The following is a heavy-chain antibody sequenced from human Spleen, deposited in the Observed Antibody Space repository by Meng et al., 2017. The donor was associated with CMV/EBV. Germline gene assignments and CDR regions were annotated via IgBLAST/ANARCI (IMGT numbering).Heavy chain of an antibody. CDR2: IYYSGST. CDR3: ARDQNSFDFWSGYGMDV. Sequence: ESLKISCTVSGGSISSYYWSWIRQPLGKGLEWIGYIYYSGSTNYNPSLKSRVTISVDTSKNQFSLKLSSVTAADTAVYYCARDQNSFDFWSGYGMDVWGQGTTVTVSS. V-gene: IGHV4-59*12. J-gene: IGHJ6*02. D-gene: IGHD3-3*01. CDR1: GGSISSYY.